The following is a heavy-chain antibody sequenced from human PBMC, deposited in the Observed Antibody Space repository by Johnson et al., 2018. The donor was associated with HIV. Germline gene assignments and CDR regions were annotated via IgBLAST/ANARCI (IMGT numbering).Heavy chain of an antibody. CDR2: ISYDGSNK. CDR1: GFTVSSNY. V-gene: IGHV3-30*18. J-gene: IGHJ3*02. CDR3: AKPPSMGADAFDI. Sequence: QVQLVESGGGLIQPGGSLRLSCAASGFTVSSNYMSWVRQAPGKGLEWVAVISYDGSNKYYADSVKGRFTISRDNSNKTVYLQMNSLGPEDTAVYYCAKPPSMGADAFDIWGQGTMVTVSS. D-gene: IGHD3-16*01.